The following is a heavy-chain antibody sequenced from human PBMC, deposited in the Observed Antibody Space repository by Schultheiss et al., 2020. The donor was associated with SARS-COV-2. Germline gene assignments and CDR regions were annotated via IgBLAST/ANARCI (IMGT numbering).Heavy chain of an antibody. J-gene: IGHJ4*02. Sequence: SQTLSLTCTVSGGSISSGSYYWGWIRQPPGKGLEWIGSIYHSGSTYYNPSLKSRVTISVDTSKNHFSLKLSSVTAADTAVYYCAREWITIFGVVSTAAIDYWGQGTLVTVSS. CDR3: AREWITIFGVVSTAAIDY. D-gene: IGHD3-3*01. CDR1: GGSISSGSYY. CDR2: IYHSGST. V-gene: IGHV4-39*02.